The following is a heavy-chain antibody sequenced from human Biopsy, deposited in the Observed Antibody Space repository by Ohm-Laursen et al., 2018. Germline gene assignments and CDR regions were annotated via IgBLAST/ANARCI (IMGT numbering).Heavy chain of an antibody. D-gene: IGHD6-13*01. Sequence: ASVTVSCKASAYTLTDYYLHWVRQAPGQGLEWMGWINPDSGGTNYAQKFQGRVTMTRDTSISTVQMELSSLRSDDTAVYYCARVGFSSTWPPDRHDAFDIWGQGTMVTVSS. CDR1: AYTLTDYY. CDR3: ARVGFSSTWPPDRHDAFDI. CDR2: INPDSGGT. J-gene: IGHJ3*02. V-gene: IGHV1-2*02.